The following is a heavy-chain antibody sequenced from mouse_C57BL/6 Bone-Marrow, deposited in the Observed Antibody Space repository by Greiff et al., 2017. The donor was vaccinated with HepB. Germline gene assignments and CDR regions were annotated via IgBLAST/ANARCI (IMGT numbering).Heavy chain of an antibody. Sequence: QVQLQQPGAELVMPGASVKLSCKASGYTFTSYWMHWVKQRPGQGLEWIGEIYPSDSYTNYNQKFKGKSTLTVDKSSSTAYMQLSSLTSEDSAVYYCARAHYYVSSYVHWYFGVWGTGTTVTVSS. J-gene: IGHJ1*03. V-gene: IGHV1-69*01. CDR3: ARAHYYVSSYVHWYFGV. D-gene: IGHD1-1*01. CDR2: IYPSDSYT. CDR1: GYTFTSYW.